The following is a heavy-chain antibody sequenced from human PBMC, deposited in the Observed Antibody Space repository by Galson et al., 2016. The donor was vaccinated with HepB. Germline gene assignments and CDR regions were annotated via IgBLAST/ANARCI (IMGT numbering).Heavy chain of an antibody. D-gene: IGHD6-13*01. CDR1: GYSFSSYW. Sequence: QSGAEVKKPGESLKISCKGSGYSFSSYWLGWVRQMPGKGLEWMGIIYPGDSDTRYSPSFQGQVTISVDKSTSTAYLQWSSLKASDIAMYYCASDIAEVGIIWGQGTLVTVSS. CDR2: IYPGDSDT. V-gene: IGHV5-51*01. CDR3: ASDIAEVGII. J-gene: IGHJ4*02.